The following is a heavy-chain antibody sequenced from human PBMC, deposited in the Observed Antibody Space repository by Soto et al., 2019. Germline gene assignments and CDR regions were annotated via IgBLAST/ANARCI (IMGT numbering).Heavy chain of an antibody. CDR1: GYTLTELS. J-gene: IGHJ6*02. CDR2: FDPEDGET. V-gene: IGHV1-24*01. D-gene: IGHD1-26*01. CDR3: ATVGRWELPNYYYYYGMDV. Sequence: ASVKVSCKVSGYTLTELSMHWVRQAPGKGLEWMGGFDPEDGETIYAQKFQGRVTMTEDTSTDTAYMELSSLRSEDTAVYYCATVGRWELPNYYYYYGMDVWGQGTTVTVSS.